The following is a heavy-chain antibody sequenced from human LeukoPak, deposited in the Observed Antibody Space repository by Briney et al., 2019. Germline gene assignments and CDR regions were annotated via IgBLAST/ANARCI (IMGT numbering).Heavy chain of an antibody. CDR2: ISYDGSNK. V-gene: IGHV3-30-3*01. CDR1: GFTFSSYA. Sequence: PGGSLRLSCAASGFTFSSYAMHWVRQAPGKGLEWVAVISYDGSNKYYADSVKGRFTISRDNSKNTLYLQMNSPRAEDTAVYYCEMVRGVISWGQGTLVTVSS. CDR3: EMVRGVIS. D-gene: IGHD3-10*01. J-gene: IGHJ4*02.